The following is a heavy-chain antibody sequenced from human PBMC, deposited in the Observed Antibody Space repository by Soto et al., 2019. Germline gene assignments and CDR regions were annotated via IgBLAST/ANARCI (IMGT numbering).Heavy chain of an antibody. D-gene: IGHD2-2*01. V-gene: IGHV3-23*01. CDR2: ISGPGGST. CDR3: AEDQVRIVVQPAARSGIDN. CDR1: GFTFSSYA. J-gene: IGHJ4*02. Sequence: EVQLLESGGGLVQPGESLRLSCAASGFTFSSYAMSWVRQAPGKGLEWVSGISGPGGSTYYADSVKGRFTISRDNSKNTLFLQMNSQRVEDTALYYCAEDQVRIVVQPAARSGIDNWGQGTLVTVSS.